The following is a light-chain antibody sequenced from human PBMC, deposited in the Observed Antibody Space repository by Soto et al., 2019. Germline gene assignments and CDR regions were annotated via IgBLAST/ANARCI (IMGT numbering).Light chain of an antibody. CDR1: QSISSW. Sequence: DIQMTQSPSTLSASVGDRVTITCRASQSISSWLAWYQQKPGKAPKLLIYKASSLQSGVLSRFSGSGSGTEFTLTISSLQPDDFATYHCQQYNSYSRTFGQGTKVEIK. V-gene: IGKV1-5*03. CDR2: KAS. J-gene: IGKJ1*01. CDR3: QQYNSYSRT.